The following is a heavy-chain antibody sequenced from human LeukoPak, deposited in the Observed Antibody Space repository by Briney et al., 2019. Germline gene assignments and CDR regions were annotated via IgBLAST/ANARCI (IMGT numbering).Heavy chain of an antibody. CDR1: GGTFSSYA. D-gene: IGHD3-10*01. V-gene: IGHV1-69*13. Sequence: ASVKVSCKASGGTFSSYAISWVRQAPGQGLEWMGGIIPIFGTANYAQKFQGRVTITADESTSTAYMELSSLRSEDTAVYYCASDGMDYGSGSHHPGAFDIWGQGTMVTVSS. CDR2: IIPIFGTA. CDR3: ASDGMDYGSGSHHPGAFDI. J-gene: IGHJ3*02.